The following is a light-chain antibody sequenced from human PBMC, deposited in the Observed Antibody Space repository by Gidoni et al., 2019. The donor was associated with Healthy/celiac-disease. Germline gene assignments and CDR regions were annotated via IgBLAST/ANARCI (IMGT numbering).Light chain of an antibody. CDR1: QSVSSN. V-gene: IGKV3-15*01. CDR2: GAS. J-gene: IGKJ3*01. Sequence: EIVMTQSPATLSVSPGERATLSCRASQSVSSNLAWYQQKPGQAPRLLIYGASTRATGIPARFSGSGSGTEFTLTISSLQSEDFAVYYCQQYNNWRRAFXPXTKVEIK. CDR3: QQYNNWRRA.